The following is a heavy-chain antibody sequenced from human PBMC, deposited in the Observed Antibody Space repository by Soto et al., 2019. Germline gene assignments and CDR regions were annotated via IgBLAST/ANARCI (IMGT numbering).Heavy chain of an antibody. D-gene: IGHD3-16*01. CDR1: GFTFSNYY. CDR3: TVWVLGNDFGAA. Sequence: EVQLVESGGGLVQPGGSLRLSCAASGFTFSNYYMDWVRQAPGKGLEWVGRSKNKADSYITEYAASVKGRFSISRDASKNSLYLQMNSLKTEYTAVYYCTVWVLGNDFGAAWGQGILVTVCS. J-gene: IGHJ4*02. V-gene: IGHV3-72*01. CDR2: SKNKADSYIT.